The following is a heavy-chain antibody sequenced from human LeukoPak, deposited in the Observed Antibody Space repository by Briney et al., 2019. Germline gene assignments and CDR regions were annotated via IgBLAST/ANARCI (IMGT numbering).Heavy chain of an antibody. J-gene: IGHJ3*02. CDR3: AKESIYGDYAYAFDI. Sequence: PGGSLRLSCAASGFTFDDYAMHWVRQAPGKGLEWVSGISWDSGSIGYADSVKGRFTISRDNAKNSLYLQMNSLRAEDTALYYCAKESIYGDYAYAFDIWGQGTMVTVSS. D-gene: IGHD4-17*01. CDR1: GFTFDDYA. CDR2: ISWDSGSI. V-gene: IGHV3-9*01.